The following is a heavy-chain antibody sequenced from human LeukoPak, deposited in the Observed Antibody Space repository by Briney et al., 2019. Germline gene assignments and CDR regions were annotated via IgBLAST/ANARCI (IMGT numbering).Heavy chain of an antibody. CDR1: GFTFNRSW. J-gene: IGHJ5*02. CDR2: LDPSGSQK. Sequence: GGSLRLSCAASGFTFNRSWMNRVRQAPGKGLGWVANLDPSGSQKRYVDSVKGRFIISKDNPGASLYLDMYSLRAEDTAIYYCAIWTSGNSWGQGTLVTVSS. V-gene: IGHV3-7*01. D-gene: IGHD1-1*01. CDR3: AIWTSGNS.